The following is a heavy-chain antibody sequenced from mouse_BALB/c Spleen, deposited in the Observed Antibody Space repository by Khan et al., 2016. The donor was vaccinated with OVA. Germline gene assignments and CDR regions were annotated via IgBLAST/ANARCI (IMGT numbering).Heavy chain of an antibody. CDR1: GYTFTSYW. J-gene: IGHJ3*01. D-gene: IGHD2-2*01. Sequence: QVQLQQPGAELVRPGASVKLSCKASGYTFTSYWMNWVKQRPGHGLEWIGRIDPSDSETHYNQMFKDKATLTVDKSSSKAYMQLSSLTSEDSAVYYCARREKYGYDPAWFAYWGQGTLVTVSA. CDR3: ARREKYGYDPAWFAY. V-gene: IGHV1-61*01. CDR2: IDPSDSET.